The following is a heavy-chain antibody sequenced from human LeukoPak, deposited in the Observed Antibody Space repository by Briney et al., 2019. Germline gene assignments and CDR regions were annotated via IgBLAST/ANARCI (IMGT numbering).Heavy chain of an antibody. CDR2: IYTSGST. D-gene: IGHD1-26*01. CDR3: ARIPYSGSLGAFDI. Sequence: SETLSLTCTVSGGSISSYYWSWIRQPPGKGLEWIGYIYTSGSTNYNPSLKSRVTISVDTSKNQFSLKLSSVTAADTAVYYCARIPYSGSLGAFDIWGQGTMVTVSS. J-gene: IGHJ3*02. CDR1: GGSISSYY. V-gene: IGHV4-4*09.